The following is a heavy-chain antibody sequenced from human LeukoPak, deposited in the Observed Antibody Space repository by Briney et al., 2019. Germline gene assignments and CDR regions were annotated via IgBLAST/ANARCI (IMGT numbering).Heavy chain of an antibody. CDR3: ARHQALNWFDP. CDR1: GSSISSSSHY. J-gene: IGHJ5*02. CDR2: IYYSGTT. V-gene: IGHV4-39*01. Sequence: PSGTLSLTCTVSGSSISSSSHYWGWIRQPPGKGLEWIGTIYYSGTTYYNPSLKSRVTISVDTSKNQFSLKLTSVTAADTALYYCARHQALNWFDPWGQGTLVTVSS.